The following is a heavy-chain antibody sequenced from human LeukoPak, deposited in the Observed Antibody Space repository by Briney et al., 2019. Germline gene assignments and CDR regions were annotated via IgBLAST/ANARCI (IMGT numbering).Heavy chain of an antibody. Sequence: GGSLRLPCAASGFTFSSYWMTWVRQAPGKGLEWVANIKQDGSEKYYVDSVKGRFTISRDNAKNSLYLQMNSLRAEDTAVYYCARTYSSSWYRYFDYWGQGTLVTVSS. CDR1: GFTFSSYW. CDR3: ARTYSSSWYRYFDY. J-gene: IGHJ4*02. CDR2: IKQDGSEK. V-gene: IGHV3-7*01. D-gene: IGHD6-13*01.